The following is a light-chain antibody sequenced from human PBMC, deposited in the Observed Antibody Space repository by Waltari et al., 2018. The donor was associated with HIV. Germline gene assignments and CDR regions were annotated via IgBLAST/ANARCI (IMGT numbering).Light chain of an antibody. CDR2: EVN. CDR1: SSDVDSYNY. CDR3: SSLTSGSTRYV. V-gene: IGLV2-14*01. J-gene: IGLJ1*01. Sequence: QSALTQPSSVSVSPGQSITISCTGTSSDVDSYNYVSWYQQELGKTPKLMINEVNKRPAGIANRFSGSKAGNTASLTNSGLQDEDEADYYCSSLTSGSTRYVFGTGTKVTVL.